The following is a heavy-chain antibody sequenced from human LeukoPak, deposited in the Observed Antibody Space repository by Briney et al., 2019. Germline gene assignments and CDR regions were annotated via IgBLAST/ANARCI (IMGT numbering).Heavy chain of an antibody. Sequence: GGSLRLSCAASGFTVSRNYMSWVRQAPGKGLEWVSVIYSGGNTYYADFVKGRFTISRDNSKNTLYLQMNSLRAEDTAVYYCARNGYYDSSGYYLFDYWGQGTLVTVSS. CDR3: ARNGYYDSSGYYLFDY. D-gene: IGHD3-22*01. CDR2: IYSGGNT. V-gene: IGHV3-53*01. CDR1: GFTVSRNY. J-gene: IGHJ4*02.